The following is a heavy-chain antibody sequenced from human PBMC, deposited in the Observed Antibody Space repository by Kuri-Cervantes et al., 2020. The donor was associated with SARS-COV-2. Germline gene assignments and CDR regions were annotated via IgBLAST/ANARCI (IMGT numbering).Heavy chain of an antibody. Sequence: GESLKISCAASGFTFSSYSMNWVRQAPGKGLEWVSSISSSSSYIYYADSVKGRFTISRDNAKNSLYLQMNSLRAEDTAVYYCARDQASSWHVGLIHDYWGQGTLVTVSS. CDR2: ISSSSSYI. CDR3: ARDQASSWHVGLIHDY. D-gene: IGHD6-13*01. J-gene: IGHJ4*02. CDR1: GFTFSSYS. V-gene: IGHV3-21*01.